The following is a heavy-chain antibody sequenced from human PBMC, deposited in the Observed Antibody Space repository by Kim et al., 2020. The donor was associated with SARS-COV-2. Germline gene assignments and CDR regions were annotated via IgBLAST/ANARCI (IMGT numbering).Heavy chain of an antibody. J-gene: IGHJ6*02. Sequence: ASVKVSCKASGYTFTSYAMHWVRQAPGQRLEWMGWINAGNGNTKYSQKFQGRVTITRDTSASTAYMELSSLRSEDTAVYYCARCHYYGSGSHYYYYYYGMDVWGQGTTVTVSS. CDR2: INAGNGNT. CDR3: ARCHYYGSGSHYYYYYYGMDV. V-gene: IGHV1-3*01. CDR1: GYTFTSYA. D-gene: IGHD3-10*01.